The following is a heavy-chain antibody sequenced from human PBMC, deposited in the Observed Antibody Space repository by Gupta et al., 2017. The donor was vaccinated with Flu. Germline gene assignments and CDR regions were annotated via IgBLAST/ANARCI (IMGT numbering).Heavy chain of an antibody. Sequence: QAPGQGLEWMGWINPNSGGTNYAQKFQGRVTMTRDTSISTAYMELSRLRSDDTAVYYCARDGREPPVDWFDPWGQGTLVTVSS. V-gene: IGHV1-2*02. J-gene: IGHJ5*02. D-gene: IGHD1-26*01. CDR2: INPNSGGT. CDR3: ARDGREPPVDWFDP.